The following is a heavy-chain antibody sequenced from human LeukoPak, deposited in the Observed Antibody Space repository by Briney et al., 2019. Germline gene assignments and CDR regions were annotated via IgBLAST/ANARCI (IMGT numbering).Heavy chain of an antibody. CDR1: GGSVSSYY. J-gene: IGHJ4*02. CDR3: ARGHYGSGTGTYSH. CDR2: IHNSGRT. Sequence: PSETLSLTCSVSGGSVSSYYWSWIRQSPGKGLEWIGYIHNSGRTNYNPSLKSRVTISVDTSKNQFSLTLNSVTAADTAVYYCARGHYGSGTGTYSHWGQGTLVTVSS. V-gene: IGHV4-59*02. D-gene: IGHD3-10*01.